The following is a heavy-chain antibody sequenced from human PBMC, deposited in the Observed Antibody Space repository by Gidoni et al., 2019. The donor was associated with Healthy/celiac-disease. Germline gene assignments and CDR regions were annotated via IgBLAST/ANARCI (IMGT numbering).Heavy chain of an antibody. CDR3: ARTGIVVVPAAHDAFDI. CDR1: GFTFSSDE. Sequence: EVERVESGGGLVLPGGSLRLSCTASGFTFSSDEMNWVRQAPGKGLEWVSYISSSGSTIYYADSVKGRCTISRDNAKNSLYLQMNSLRAEDTAVYYCARTGIVVVPAAHDAFDIWGQGTMVTVSS. J-gene: IGHJ3*02. CDR2: ISSSGSTI. D-gene: IGHD2-2*01. V-gene: IGHV3-48*03.